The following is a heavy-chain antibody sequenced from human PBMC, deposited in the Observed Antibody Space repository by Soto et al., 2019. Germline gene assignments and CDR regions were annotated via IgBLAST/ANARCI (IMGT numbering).Heavy chain of an antibody. CDR1: GFTFSSYA. J-gene: IGHJ6*02. D-gene: IGHD3-3*01. V-gene: IGHV3-23*01. CDR2: ISGSGGST. Sequence: GSLRLSCAASGFTFSSYAMSWVRQAPGKGLEWVSAISGSGGSTYYADSVEGRFTISRDNSKNTLYLQMNSLRAEDTAVYYCAKSPSDYDFWSGYIQHQYHYYYYGMDVWGQGTKVTVSS. CDR3: AKSPSDYDFWSGYIQHQYHYYYYGMDV.